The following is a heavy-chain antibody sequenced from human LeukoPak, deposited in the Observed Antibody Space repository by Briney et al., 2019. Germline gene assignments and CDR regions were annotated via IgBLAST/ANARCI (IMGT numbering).Heavy chain of an antibody. CDR1: GFTFSSYS. J-gene: IGHJ4*02. V-gene: IGHV3-48*02. CDR3: ARDSSNYYDSSGYYPYFDD. D-gene: IGHD3-22*01. CDR2: ICSSSTTI. Sequence: PGGSLRLSCAASGFTFSSYSMNWVRQAPGKGLEWVSYICSSSTTIYYADSVKGRFTISRDNAKNSLYLQMNSLRDEDTAVYYCARDSSNYYDSSGYYPYFDDWGQGTLVTVSS.